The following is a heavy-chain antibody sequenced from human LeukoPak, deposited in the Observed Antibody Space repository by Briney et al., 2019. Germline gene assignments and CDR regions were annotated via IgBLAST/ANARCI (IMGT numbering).Heavy chain of an antibody. CDR1: GGSISTYY. J-gene: IGHJ4*02. CDR3: ASGFGSSWYDY. D-gene: IGHD6-13*01. CDR2: MYYSGCS. Sequence: PSETLSLTCSVSGGSISTYYWTWIRQPPGKGLEWIGYMYYSGCSNYNPSLRSRVNISGDTSKNQVSLFLGSVTAADTAVYDCASGFGSSWYDYWGPGTLVSVSS. V-gene: IGHV4-59*01.